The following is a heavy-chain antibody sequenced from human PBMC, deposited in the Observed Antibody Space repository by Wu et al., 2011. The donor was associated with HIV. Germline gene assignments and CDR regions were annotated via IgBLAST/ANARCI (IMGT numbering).Heavy chain of an antibody. Sequence: QVQLVQSGAEVREPGSSVKVSCKASGGTFSSYAINWVRQAPGQGLEWMGGIIPMFGTANYAQKFQGRVTITTDESTTTAYMELSSLRSDDTAVYYCARPYCSGGNCLGFDYWGQGTLVTVSS. CDR3: ARPYCSGGNCLGFDY. J-gene: IGHJ4*02. V-gene: IGHV1-69*01. CDR1: GGTFSSYA. CDR2: IIPMFGTA. D-gene: IGHD2-15*01.